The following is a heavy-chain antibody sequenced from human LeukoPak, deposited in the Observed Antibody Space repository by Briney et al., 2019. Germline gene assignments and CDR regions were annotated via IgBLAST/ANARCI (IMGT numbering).Heavy chain of an antibody. CDR1: GYTFTGYY. CDR3: ARDLVVAGTPCDY. CDR2: INPNSGGT. Sequence: ASVKVSCKASGYTFTGYYMHWVRQAPGQGLEWMGWINPNSGGTNYAQKLQGRVTMTTDTSTSTAYMELRSLRSDDTAVYYCARDLVVAGTPCDYWGQGTLVTVSS. D-gene: IGHD6-19*01. J-gene: IGHJ4*02. V-gene: IGHV1-2*02.